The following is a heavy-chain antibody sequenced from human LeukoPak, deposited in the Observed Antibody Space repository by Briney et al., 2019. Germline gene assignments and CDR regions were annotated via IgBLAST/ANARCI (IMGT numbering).Heavy chain of an antibody. V-gene: IGHV3-30-3*01. CDR1: VFTFSSYA. Sequence: GGSLRLSCAASVFTFSSYAMHWVRQAPGKGLEWVEVISYDGSNKYYADSVKGRFTISRDNSKNTLYLQMNSLRAEDTAVYYCARDGYEGEGWGYYFDYWGQGTLVTVSS. CDR2: ISYDGSNK. CDR3: ARDGYEGEGWGYYFDY. J-gene: IGHJ4*02. D-gene: IGHD5-12*01.